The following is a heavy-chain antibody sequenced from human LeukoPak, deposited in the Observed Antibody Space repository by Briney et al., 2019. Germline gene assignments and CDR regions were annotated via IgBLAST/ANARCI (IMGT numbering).Heavy chain of an antibody. J-gene: IGHJ5*02. CDR3: ASRSSWDTVAVFDP. V-gene: IGHV4-59*12. D-gene: IGHD6-13*01. Sequence: SETLSLTCTVPGGSISSYYWSWIRQPPGKGLEWIGYIYYSGSTNYNPSPKSRVTISVDTSKNQFSLKLSSVTAADTAVYYCASRSSWDTVAVFDPWGQGTLVTVSS. CDR2: IYYSGST. CDR1: GGSISSYY.